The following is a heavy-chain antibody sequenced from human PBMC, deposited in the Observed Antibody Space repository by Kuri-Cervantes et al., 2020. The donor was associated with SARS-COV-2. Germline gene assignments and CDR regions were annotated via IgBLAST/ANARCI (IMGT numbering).Heavy chain of an antibody. J-gene: IGHJ5*02. CDR3: ARENGASSLTRWFDP. D-gene: IGHD1-1*01. CDR1: GFKSDDYG. CDR2: ISGNGGIR. V-gene: IGHV3-20*04. Sequence: GGSLRLSCAASGFKSDDYGMSWVRRAPGKGLEWVSGISGNGGIRVHADSVMGRFTISRDNAKNSLYLQMNSLRVEDTALYYCARENGASSLTRWFDPWGQGTLVTVSS.